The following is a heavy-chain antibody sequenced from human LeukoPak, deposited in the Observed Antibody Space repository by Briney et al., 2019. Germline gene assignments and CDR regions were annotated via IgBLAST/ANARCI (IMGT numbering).Heavy chain of an antibody. V-gene: IGHV3-23*01. Sequence: RGSLRLSCAASGFTFSSYAMSWVRQAPGKGLEWVSAISGSGGSTYYADSVKGRFTISRDNSKNTLYLQMNSLRAEDTAVYYCAKDLVAIFDPEDAFDIWGQGTMVTVSS. D-gene: IGHD3-3*01. CDR2: ISGSGGST. J-gene: IGHJ3*02. CDR1: GFTFSSYA. CDR3: AKDLVAIFDPEDAFDI.